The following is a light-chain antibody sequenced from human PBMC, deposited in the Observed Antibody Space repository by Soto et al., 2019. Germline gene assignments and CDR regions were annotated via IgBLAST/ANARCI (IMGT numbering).Light chain of an antibody. Sequence: QSALTQPPSASGSPGQSVTISCTGTSSDVGGYNYVSWYQQHPGKALKLMIYEVSKRPSGVPDRFSGSKSGNTASLTVSGLQAEDEADYYCSSYAGSNNLVFGTGTKLTVL. CDR3: SSYAGSNNLV. J-gene: IGLJ1*01. V-gene: IGLV2-8*01. CDR1: SSDVGGYNY. CDR2: EVS.